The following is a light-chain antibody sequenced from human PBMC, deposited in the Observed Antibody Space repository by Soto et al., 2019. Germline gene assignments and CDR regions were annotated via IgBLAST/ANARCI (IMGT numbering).Light chain of an antibody. CDR1: SSDVSDYNF. V-gene: IGLV2-11*01. Sequence: QSVLTQPPSASGTPGQRVTISCSGASSDVSDYNFVSWYQQYAGKAPKVIIYGVDKRSSGVPDRFSGSKSGNTASLTISGLQTEDEAEYFCCSYTGTYTVVFGGGTKVTVL. CDR2: GVD. CDR3: CSYTGTYTVV. J-gene: IGLJ3*02.